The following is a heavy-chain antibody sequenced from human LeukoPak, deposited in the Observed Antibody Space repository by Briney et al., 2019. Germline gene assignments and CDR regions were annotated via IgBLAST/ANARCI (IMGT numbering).Heavy chain of an antibody. CDR2: IRYDGSNK. CDR3: AKDFSSSWHAGIDY. J-gene: IGHJ4*02. Sequence: GGSLRLSCAASGFTFSSYGMHWVRQAPGKGLEWVAFIRYDGSNKYYADSVKGRFTISRDNSKNTLYLQMNSLRAEDTAVYYCAKDFSSSWHAGIDYWGQGTLATVSS. V-gene: IGHV3-30*02. D-gene: IGHD6-13*01. CDR1: GFTFSSYG.